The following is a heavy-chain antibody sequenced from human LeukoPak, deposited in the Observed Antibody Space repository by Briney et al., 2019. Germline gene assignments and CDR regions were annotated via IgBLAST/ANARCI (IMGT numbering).Heavy chain of an antibody. V-gene: IGHV3-30*02. CDR3: AKDRSLFYYDNSGFDY. J-gene: IGHJ4*02. CDR2: IRYDGSNK. CDR1: GFTFSSYG. D-gene: IGHD3-22*01. Sequence: GGSLRLSCAASGFTFSSYGMHWVRQAPGKGLECVAFIRYDGSNKYYADSVKGRFTISRDNSKNTLYLQMNSLRAEDTAVYYCAKDRSLFYYDNSGFDYWGQGTLVTVSS.